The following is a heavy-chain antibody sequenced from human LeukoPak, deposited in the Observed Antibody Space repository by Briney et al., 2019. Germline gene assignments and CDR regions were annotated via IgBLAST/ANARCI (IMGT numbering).Heavy chain of an antibody. Sequence: SETLSLTCTVAGGSISSYYWSWIRPPPGKGLGWIGHIYYSGSTNYNPSLKSRVTISVDTSKNQFSLKLSSVTAADTAVYYCARQGLYSGYDLYAFDIWGQGTMVTVSS. J-gene: IGHJ3*02. D-gene: IGHD5-12*01. CDR2: IYYSGST. CDR3: ARQGLYSGYDLYAFDI. V-gene: IGHV4-59*08. CDR1: GGSISSYY.